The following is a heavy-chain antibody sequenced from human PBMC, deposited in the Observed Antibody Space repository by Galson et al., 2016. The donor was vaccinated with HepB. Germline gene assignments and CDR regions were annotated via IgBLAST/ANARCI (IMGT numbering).Heavy chain of an antibody. CDR2: ISAYDGHT. Sequence: SGYTFTSRGISWVRQAPGHGLEWMGWISAYDGHTNYGQKLQDRLTMTTDTSTSTAYMELRSLRSDDTAVYYCARDQAPLPGDYWGQGTLVTVSS. J-gene: IGHJ4*02. V-gene: IGHV1-18*01. CDR1: GYTFTSRG. CDR3: ARDQAPLPGDY. D-gene: IGHD2-15*01.